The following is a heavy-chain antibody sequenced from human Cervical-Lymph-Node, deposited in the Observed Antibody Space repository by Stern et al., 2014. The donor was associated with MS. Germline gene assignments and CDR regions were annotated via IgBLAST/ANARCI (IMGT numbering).Heavy chain of an antibody. CDR1: GFSLSNARMG. J-gene: IGHJ5*02. CDR2: IFSNDEK. CDR3: ARTYGGNPMRAAWFDP. V-gene: IGHV2-26*01. Sequence: QVTLRESGPVLVKPTETLTLTCTVSGFSLSNARMGVSWIRQPPGKALEWLVHIFSNDEKSYSTSLKSRLTISKDTSKSQVVLTMTNMDPVDTATYYCARTYGGNPMRAAWFDPWGQGTLVTVSS. D-gene: IGHD4-23*01.